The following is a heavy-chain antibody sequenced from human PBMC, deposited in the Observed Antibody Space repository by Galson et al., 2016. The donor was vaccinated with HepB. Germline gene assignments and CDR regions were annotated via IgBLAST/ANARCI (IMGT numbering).Heavy chain of an antibody. CDR2: IIPMFSTT. V-gene: IGHV1-69*13. D-gene: IGHD3-22*01. J-gene: IGHJ6*02. CDR1: GGTFSSYA. CDR3: ARGAFYYDTSGLGQESYYYDMDV. Sequence: SVKVSCKASGGTFSSYAISWVRQAPGQGLEWMGGIIPMFSTTNYAQKFQGRVTITADESTSTAYMELRSLTSEDTAVYYCARGAFYYDTSGLGQESYYYDMDVWGQGTTVTVSS.